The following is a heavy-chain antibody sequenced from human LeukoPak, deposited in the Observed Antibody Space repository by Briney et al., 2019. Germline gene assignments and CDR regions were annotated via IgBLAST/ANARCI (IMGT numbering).Heavy chain of an antibody. CDR1: GLSFSTYD. CDR3: ARMGMVRGALYY. V-gene: IGHV3-13*04. CDR2: IGKSGDT. J-gene: IGHJ4*02. Sequence: PGGPLRLSCAASGLSFSTYDMHWVRQATGEGLEWVSGIGKSGDTYYVGSVKGRFTISRDNAKNSLYLQMNSLRSGDTAVYYCARMGMVRGALYYWGQGTLVTVSS. D-gene: IGHD3-10*01.